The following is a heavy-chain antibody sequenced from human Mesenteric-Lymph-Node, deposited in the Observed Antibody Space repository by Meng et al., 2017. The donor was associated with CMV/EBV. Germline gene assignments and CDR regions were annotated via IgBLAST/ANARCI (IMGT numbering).Heavy chain of an antibody. CDR3: AKGDTIRDYSYYGMDV. CDR2: INSDGSST. J-gene: IGHJ6*02. D-gene: IGHD3-10*01. V-gene: IGHV3-74*01. CDR1: GFTFSSYW. Sequence: GESLKISCAASGFTFSSYWMHWVRQAPGKGLVWVSRINSDGSSTSYADSVKGRFTISRDNSRNTLHLQMDSLRPEDTAVYYCAKGDTIRDYSYYGMDVWGQGTTVTVSS.